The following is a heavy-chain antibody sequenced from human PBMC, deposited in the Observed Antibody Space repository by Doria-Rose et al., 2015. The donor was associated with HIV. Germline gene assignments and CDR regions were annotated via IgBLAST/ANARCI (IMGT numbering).Heavy chain of an antibody. CDR2: INHSGST. Sequence: QVQLQQWGAGPVKPSETLSLTCAVFGGSFSGYYWSWIRQPPGQGLEWIGAINHSGSTNYKTSLKSRVTISLETSKNLYSLKLSSVTAADTAVYYCARGLLRGGWNDVDYYYGMDVWGQGTTVTVSS. CDR3: ARGLLRGGWNDVDYYYGMDV. V-gene: IGHV4-34*01. D-gene: IGHD1-1*01. J-gene: IGHJ6*02. CDR1: GGSFSGYY.